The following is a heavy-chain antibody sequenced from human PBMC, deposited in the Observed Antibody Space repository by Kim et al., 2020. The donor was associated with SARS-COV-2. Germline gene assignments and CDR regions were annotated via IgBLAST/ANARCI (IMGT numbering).Heavy chain of an antibody. CDR2: ICSGSTTI. CDR1: GFTFSNYV. CDR3: TREGFGVIAFDI. V-gene: IGHV3-48*02. Sequence: GGSLRLSCTGSGFTFSNYVMQWVRQAPGKCLEWVSYICSGSTTIYYAASLKGRFTISRDDAKQSLYLQMNSLTEEDTAVYFCTREGFGVIAFDIWGQGTTVTVSS. D-gene: IGHD3-10*01. J-gene: IGHJ3*02.